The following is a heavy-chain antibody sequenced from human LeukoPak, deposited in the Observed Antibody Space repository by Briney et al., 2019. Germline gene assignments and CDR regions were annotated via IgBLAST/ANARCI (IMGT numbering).Heavy chain of an antibody. Sequence: GGSLRLSCAASGFTFSSYAMSWVRQAPGKGLEWVSAISGSGGSTYYADSVKGRFTISRDNSKNTLYLQMNSLRAEDTAVYYCAKNGRIGVYAILLGSIDYRGQGTLVTVSS. J-gene: IGHJ4*02. CDR3: AKNGRIGVYAILLGSIDY. CDR2: ISGSGGST. D-gene: IGHD2-8*01. V-gene: IGHV3-23*01. CDR1: GFTFSSYA.